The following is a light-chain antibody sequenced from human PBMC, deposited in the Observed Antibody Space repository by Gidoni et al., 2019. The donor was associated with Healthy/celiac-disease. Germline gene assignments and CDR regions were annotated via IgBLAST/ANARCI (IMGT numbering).Light chain of an antibody. CDR3: QVWDSSSDHPGV. CDR2: YDR. J-gene: IGLJ3*02. Sequence: SYVLPQPPSVSMAPGKTARITCGGNNIGSKSVHWYQQKQGQAPVLVIYYDRDRPSGIPERFSGSNSGNTATLTISRVEAGDEADYYCQVWDSSSDHPGVFGGGTKLTVL. V-gene: IGLV3-21*04. CDR1: NIGSKS.